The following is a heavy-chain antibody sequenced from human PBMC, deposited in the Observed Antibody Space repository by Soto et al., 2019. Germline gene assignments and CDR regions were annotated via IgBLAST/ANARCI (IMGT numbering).Heavy chain of an antibody. CDR3: ARGLRIRSSTSRREWFDT. Sequence: XEILSVPETVACGSVSSGRYYWSWIRQPPGKGLEWIGYIYYSGITNYNPSLKSRVTISVDTSKNQFSLKLSSVTAADTAVYYCARGLRIRSSTSRREWFDTWGQGTLVTVSS. J-gene: IGHJ5*02. D-gene: IGHD2-2*01. CDR1: CGSVSSGRYY. CDR2: IYYSGIT. V-gene: IGHV4-61*01.